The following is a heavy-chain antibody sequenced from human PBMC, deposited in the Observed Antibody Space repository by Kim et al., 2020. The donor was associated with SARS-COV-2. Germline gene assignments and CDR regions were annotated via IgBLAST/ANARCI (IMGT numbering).Heavy chain of an antibody. V-gene: IGHV3-7*05. J-gene: IGHJ4*02. D-gene: IGHD1-1*01. CDR3: ASLLFDKRRYFDY. CDR1: GFSFSNHW. Sequence: GGYLRLSCAPSGFSFSNHWMSWVRQAPGKGLEWVAHIKNDETQKFNVDSVKGQFTISRDNARNSLFLQMDRLRPEDTDVYYCASLLFDKRRYFDYWGQGGLVTVYS. CDR2: IKNDETQK.